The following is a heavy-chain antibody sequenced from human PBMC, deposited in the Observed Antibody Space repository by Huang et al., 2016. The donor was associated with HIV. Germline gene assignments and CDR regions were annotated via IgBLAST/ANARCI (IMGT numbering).Heavy chain of an antibody. CDR2: INPKGGGT. CDR1: GYTFPDSN. D-gene: IGHD6-6*01. J-gene: IGHJ4*02. CDR3: ARDWSFGSSTSPAD. V-gene: IGHV1-2*02. Sequence: QVQLVQSGAEVKNPGASVRVSCKASGYTFPDSNIHWVRQAPGQGLEVMGWINPKGGGTIYAQRFQGRVTMTRDTTISTVHMDLRRIQSDDTAVYFCARDWSFGSSTSPADWGQGTLVTVSS.